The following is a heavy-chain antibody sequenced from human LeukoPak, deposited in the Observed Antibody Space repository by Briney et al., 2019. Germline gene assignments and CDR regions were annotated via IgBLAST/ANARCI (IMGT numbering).Heavy chain of an antibody. CDR1: GGTFSSYA. V-gene: IGHV1-69*04. CDR3: ARTYSSSWNAFDI. J-gene: IGHJ3*02. CDR2: IIPILGIA. D-gene: IGHD6-13*01. Sequence: ASVKVSCKASGGTFSSYAISWVRQAPGQGLEWMGRIIPILGIANYAQKFQGRVTMTRDTSISTDHMELSRLRSDDTAVYYCARTYSSSWNAFDIWGQGTMVTVSS.